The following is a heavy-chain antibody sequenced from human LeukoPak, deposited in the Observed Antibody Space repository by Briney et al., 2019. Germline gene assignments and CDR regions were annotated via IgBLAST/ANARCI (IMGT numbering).Heavy chain of an antibody. CDR2: ISYDGSNK. Sequence: PGGSLGLSCAASGFTFSSYGMHWVRQAPGKGLEWVAVISYDGSNKYYADSVKGRFTISRDNSKNTLYLQMNSLRAEDTAVYYCAKAHAHYDILTGYLYYFDYWGQGTLVTVSS. D-gene: IGHD3-9*01. CDR3: AKAHAHYDILTGYLYYFDY. V-gene: IGHV3-30*18. CDR1: GFTFSSYG. J-gene: IGHJ4*02.